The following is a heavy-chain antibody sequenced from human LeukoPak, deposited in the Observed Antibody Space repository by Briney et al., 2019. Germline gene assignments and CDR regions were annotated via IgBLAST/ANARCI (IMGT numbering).Heavy chain of an antibody. CDR2: ISYDGSNK. J-gene: IGHJ4*02. D-gene: IGHD1-26*01. V-gene: IGHV3-30*18. Sequence: PGGSLRLSCAASGFSFSSYGMHWVRQAPGKGLEWVTVISYDGSNKYYGDSVKGRFTISRDNSKNTLYLKMNSLRAEDTAVYYCAKEGSNGDFDYWGQGTLVTVSS. CDR1: GFSFSSYG. CDR3: AKEGSNGDFDY.